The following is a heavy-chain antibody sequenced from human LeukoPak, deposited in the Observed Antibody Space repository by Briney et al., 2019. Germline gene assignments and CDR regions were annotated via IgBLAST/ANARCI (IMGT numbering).Heavy chain of an antibody. Sequence: GRSLRLSCAASGFTFSSYGMHWVRQAPGKGLEWVAAIWYDGSNKYYADSVKGRFTISRDNSKNTLYLQMNSLRAEDTAVYYCARESIVATPTFDYWGQGTLVTVSS. CDR3: ARESIVATPTFDY. CDR2: IWYDGSNK. V-gene: IGHV3-33*01. D-gene: IGHD5-12*01. J-gene: IGHJ4*02. CDR1: GFTFSSYG.